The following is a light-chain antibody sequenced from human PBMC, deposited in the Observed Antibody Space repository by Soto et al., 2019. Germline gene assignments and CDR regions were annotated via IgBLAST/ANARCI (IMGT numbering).Light chain of an antibody. CDR3: SSYTTSAPYV. Sequence: QSVLTQPASVSGSPGQSITISCTGTSSDVGAYNFVSWYQHHPGRAPKLIIYEVTIRPSGVSNRFSGSKSGNTASLTISDLQAEDEADYYCSSYTTSAPYVFGSGTKVTVL. V-gene: IGLV2-14*01. CDR1: SSDVGAYNF. CDR2: EVT. J-gene: IGLJ1*01.